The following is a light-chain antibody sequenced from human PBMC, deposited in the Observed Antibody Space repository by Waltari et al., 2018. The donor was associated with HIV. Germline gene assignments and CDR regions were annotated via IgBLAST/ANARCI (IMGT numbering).Light chain of an antibody. CDR3: QSVDAGGTQVV. Sequence: YDLTQPPSVSVSPGQTAAIPCSGDALHTHDRLRYQQRPGQAPVMVIFKDTQRASGIPERFSCSSSGTTVTLTISGVQTEDEADYYCQSVDAGGTQVVFGGGTKLSVL. CDR1: ALHTHD. CDR2: KDT. V-gene: IGLV3-25*03. J-gene: IGLJ2*01.